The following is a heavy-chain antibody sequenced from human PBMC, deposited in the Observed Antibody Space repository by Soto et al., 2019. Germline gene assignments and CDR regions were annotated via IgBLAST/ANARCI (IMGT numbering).Heavy chain of an antibody. CDR1: GYTFGNND. J-gene: IGHJ5*02. V-gene: IGHV1-8*01. CDR2: MNPNSGNT. CDR3: ARMATSGTLNWFDP. Sequence: ASVKVSCKASGYTFGNNDISWVRQATGQGLGWMGWMNPNSGNTGYAQKFQDRVSMTRNTSITTAYLELSSLRSDDTAIYYCARMATSGTLNWFDPWGQGTLVTVSS.